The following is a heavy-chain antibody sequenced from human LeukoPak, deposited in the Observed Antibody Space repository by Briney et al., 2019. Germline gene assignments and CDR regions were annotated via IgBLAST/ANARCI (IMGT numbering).Heavy chain of an antibody. CDR2: IKSKTDGGTT. CDR3: TKAAREMATITGFYFDY. D-gene: IGHD5-24*01. J-gene: IGHJ4*02. CDR1: GFTFSNAW. V-gene: IGHV3-15*01. Sequence: GGSLRLSCAASGFTFSNAWMSWVRQAPGKGLEWVGRIKSKTDGGTTDYAAPVKGRFTISRDDSKNTLYLQMNRLKTEDTAVYYCTKAAREMATITGFYFDYWGQGTLVTVSS.